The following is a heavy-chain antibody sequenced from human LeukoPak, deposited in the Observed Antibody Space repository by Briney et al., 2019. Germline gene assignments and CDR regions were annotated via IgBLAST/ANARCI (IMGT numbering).Heavy chain of an antibody. V-gene: IGHV3-23*01. D-gene: IGHD1-26*01. Sequence: PGGSLRLSCAASGFTFSSYAMSLLRQAPGKGLEWVSSISGSGGTTYSADSVKGRFTVSRDNSKNTLSLQMNSLRAEDTALYYCARIQGPYSGRGRIGWVDYWGQGTLVTVSS. CDR2: ISGSGGTT. J-gene: IGHJ4*02. CDR1: GFTFSSYA. CDR3: ARIQGPYSGRGRIGWVDY.